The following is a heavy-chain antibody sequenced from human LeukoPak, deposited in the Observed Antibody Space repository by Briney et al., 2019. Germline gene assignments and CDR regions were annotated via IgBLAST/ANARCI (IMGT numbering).Heavy chain of an antibody. CDR3: AKAIVVVPAAMEGAY. Sequence: GGSLRLSCAASGFTFSSYAMSWVRQAPGKGLEWVSAISGSGGSTYYADSVKGRFTISRDNSKNTLYLQMNSLRAEDTAVYYCAKAIVVVPAAMEGAYWGQGTLVTVSS. D-gene: IGHD2-2*01. J-gene: IGHJ4*02. CDR2: ISGSGGST. CDR1: GFTFSSYA. V-gene: IGHV3-23*01.